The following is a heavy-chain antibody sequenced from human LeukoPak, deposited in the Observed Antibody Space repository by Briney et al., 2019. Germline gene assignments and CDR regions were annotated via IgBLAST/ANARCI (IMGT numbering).Heavy chain of an antibody. Sequence: PGGSLRLSCAASGFTVGNNFMTRVRQAPGKGLEWISLIYSGGGTNYADSVKGRFTISRDSSKNTLYLQMNGLRAEDTAVYYCATSPEYGHWGQGTLVTVSS. V-gene: IGHV3-53*01. CDR2: IYSGGGT. CDR1: GFTVGNNF. CDR3: ATSPEYGH. D-gene: IGHD6-6*01. J-gene: IGHJ4*02.